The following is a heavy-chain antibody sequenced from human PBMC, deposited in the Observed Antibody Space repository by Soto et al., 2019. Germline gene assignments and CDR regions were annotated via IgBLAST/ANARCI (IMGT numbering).Heavy chain of an antibody. J-gene: IGHJ4*02. D-gene: IGHD2-21*02. CDR2: VSYDGSNK. CDR3: AKDRSAGCGGDCSCDS. CDR1: GFTFSHYG. V-gene: IGHV3-30*18. Sequence: QVPLVESGGGVVLPGRSLRLSCVASGFTFSHYGMQWVRQAPGKGLEWVALVSYDGSNKYYGDSVKGRFTISRDNSKYTLYLEIDSLSAEDTAVYYCAKDRSAGCGGDCSCDSWGQGTLVTVSS.